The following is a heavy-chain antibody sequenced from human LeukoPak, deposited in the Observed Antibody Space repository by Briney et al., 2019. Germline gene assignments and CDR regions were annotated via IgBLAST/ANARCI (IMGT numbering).Heavy chain of an antibody. Sequence: ASVTVSCKPSGYTFTTYYLHWVRQAPGQGLEWMGWINPKNGGTNYAQKFQGRFTMTRDTSINTAYMELSGPTSDDTAVYYCARDPSNRYYTDVWGIGTTVTVSS. V-gene: IGHV1-2*02. D-gene: IGHD1-14*01. J-gene: IGHJ6*03. CDR1: GYTFTTYY. CDR2: INPKNGGT. CDR3: ARDPSNRYYTDV.